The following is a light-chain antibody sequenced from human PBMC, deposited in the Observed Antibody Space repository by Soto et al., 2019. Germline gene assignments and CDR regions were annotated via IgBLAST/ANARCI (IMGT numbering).Light chain of an antibody. CDR3: QQANSFPHT. CDR2: AAS. J-gene: IGKJ2*01. CDR1: QGISNW. V-gene: IGKV1-12*01. Sequence: DIKMTQSPSSVSASVGDRVTITCRASQGISNWLAWYQQKPGKAPNLLIFAASSLQSGVPSRFSGSVSGTDFTLTISDLQPEDFSTYYCQQANSFPHTFGQGTKLEIK.